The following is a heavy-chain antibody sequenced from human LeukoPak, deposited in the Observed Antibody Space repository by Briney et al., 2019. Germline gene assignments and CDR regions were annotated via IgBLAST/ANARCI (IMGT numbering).Heavy chain of an antibody. CDR1: GFTFSSYW. Sequence: GGSLRLSCAASGFTFSSYWMSWVRQAPGKGLEWVANIKQDGSEKYYVDSVKGRFTISRDNAKNSLYLQMNSLRAEDTAVYYCATDIVVVVAATTPSDYWGQGTLVTVSS. V-gene: IGHV3-7*01. CDR2: IKQDGSEK. CDR3: ATDIVVVVAATTPSDY. D-gene: IGHD2-15*01. J-gene: IGHJ4*02.